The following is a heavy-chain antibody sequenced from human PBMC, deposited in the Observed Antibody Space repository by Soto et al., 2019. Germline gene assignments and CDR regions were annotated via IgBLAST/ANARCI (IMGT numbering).Heavy chain of an antibody. Sequence: EVQLVESGGGVMQPGGSLRLSCVASGLDFGVYPMNWVRQAPGKGLEWVSYIGARGFPIYYADSVRGRFAMSRDNAHNSVYLQKDSLRAEDTAQSFCATEPFDYWGRGALVTVSS. CDR1: GLDFGVYP. CDR3: ATEPFDY. J-gene: IGHJ4*02. V-gene: IGHV3-48*04. CDR2: IGARGFPI.